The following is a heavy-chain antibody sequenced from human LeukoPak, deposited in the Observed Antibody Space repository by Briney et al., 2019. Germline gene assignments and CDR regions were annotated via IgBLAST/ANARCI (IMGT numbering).Heavy chain of an antibody. J-gene: IGHJ4*02. Sequence: GGSLRLSCAASGFTVSSNYMSWVRQAPGKGLEWVSVIYGGGTTYYADSVKGRFTISRDNAKNSLYLQMNSLRAEDTAVYYCARQPSSQNFDYWGQGALVTVSS. D-gene: IGHD6-13*01. CDR3: ARQPSSQNFDY. CDR1: GFTVSSNY. CDR2: IYGGGTT. V-gene: IGHV3-53*01.